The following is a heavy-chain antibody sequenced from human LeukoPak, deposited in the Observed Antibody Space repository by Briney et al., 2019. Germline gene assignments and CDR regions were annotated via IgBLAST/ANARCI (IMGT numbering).Heavy chain of an antibody. CDR1: SGSISGHY. CDR3: ARQAQDGTDNYFDP. V-gene: IGHV4-4*09. CDR2: IYTSGIT. Sequence: SETLSLTCTVSSGSISGHYWSWIRQSPGRGLEWVGNIYTSGITKYNPSLNSRVTISIDTSKNRFSLKVTSMTAADTAIYYCARQAQDGTDNYFDPWGRGILVTVSS. D-gene: IGHD1-14*01. J-gene: IGHJ5*02.